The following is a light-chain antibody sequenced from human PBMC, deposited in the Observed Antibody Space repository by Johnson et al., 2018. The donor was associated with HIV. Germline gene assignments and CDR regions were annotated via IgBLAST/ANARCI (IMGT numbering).Light chain of an antibody. CDR1: SSNIGNNY. J-gene: IGLJ1*01. Sequence: QSVLTQPPSVSAAPGQKVTISCSGSSSNIGNNYVSWYQQLPGTAPKLLIYENNKRPSGIPDRFSGSKSGTSATLGITGLQTGDEADYYCGTWDTRLSVLYAFGSGTKVTVL. V-gene: IGLV1-51*02. CDR2: ENN. CDR3: GTWDTRLSVLYA.